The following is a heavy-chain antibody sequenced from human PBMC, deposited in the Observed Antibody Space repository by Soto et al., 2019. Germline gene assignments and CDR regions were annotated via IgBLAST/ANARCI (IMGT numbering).Heavy chain of an antibody. CDR2: IIPILGIA. D-gene: IGHD1-26*01. Sequence: SVTVSRKPSACTFSSYIISWVRQAPGQWLERMGRIIPILGIANYAQKFQGRVTITADKSNSTAYMEMSSLRSEDTAVYYWARGPSGSDYLDYWGQGTLVTVSS. J-gene: IGHJ4*02. V-gene: IGHV1-69*02. CDR1: ACTFSSYI. CDR3: ARGPSGSDYLDY.